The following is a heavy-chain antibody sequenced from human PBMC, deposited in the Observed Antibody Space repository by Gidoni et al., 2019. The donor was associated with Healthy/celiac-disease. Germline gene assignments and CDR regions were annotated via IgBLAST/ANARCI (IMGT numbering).Heavy chain of an antibody. CDR1: GFTVRSNY. V-gene: IGHV3-53*01. CDR2: IYSGGST. D-gene: IGHD3-16*01. J-gene: IGHJ4*02. Sequence: EVQLVESGGGLIQPGGSLRLSCSASGFTVRSNYMCWVRQAPGKGLEWVSVIYSGGSTYYADSVKGRFTISRDNSKNTLYLQMNSLRAEDTAVYYCASLHVWGSYTGWGQGTLVTVSS. CDR3: ASLHVWGSYTG.